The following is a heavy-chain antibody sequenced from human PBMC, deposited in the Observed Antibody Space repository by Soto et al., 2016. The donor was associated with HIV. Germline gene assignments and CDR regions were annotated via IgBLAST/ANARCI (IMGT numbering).Heavy chain of an antibody. J-gene: IGHJ4*02. CDR2: ISWDGGST. CDR1: GFTFDDYT. Sequence: EVHLVESGGIVVQPGGSLRLSCAASGFTFDDYTMHWVRQFPGKGLEWVALISWDGGSTYYADSVKGRFTISRDNNKNSMYLQMNTLRPEDSALYYCAKGGYTSREGIDYWGQGTPVTVSS. CDR3: AKGGYTSREGIDY. D-gene: IGHD6-13*01. V-gene: IGHV3-43*01.